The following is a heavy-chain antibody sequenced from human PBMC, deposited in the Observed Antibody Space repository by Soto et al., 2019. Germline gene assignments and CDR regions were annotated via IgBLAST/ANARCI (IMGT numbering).Heavy chain of an antibody. D-gene: IGHD2-2*01. V-gene: IGHV5-51*03. CDR3: ARGYCSSTSCFRIRFDP. CDR2: IYPGDSDT. J-gene: IGHJ5*02. CDR1: GYSFTSYW. Sequence: EVQLVQSGAEVKEPGESLKISCKGSGYSFTSYWIGWVRQMSGKGLEWMGIIYPGDSDTRYSPSFQAQVTISADKAISTAYLQWSSLKASDTAMYYCARGYCSSTSCFRIRFDPWGQGTLVTVSS.